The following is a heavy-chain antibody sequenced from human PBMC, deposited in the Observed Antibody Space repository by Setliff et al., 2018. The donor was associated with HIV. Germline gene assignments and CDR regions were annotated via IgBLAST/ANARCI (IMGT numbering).Heavy chain of an antibody. J-gene: IGHJ4*02. CDR3: ARGLGNFVPDLIGYFDY. V-gene: IGHV1-69*13. CDR2: IIPILGPA. Sequence: SVKVSCKASGGTFSSYAISWVRQAPGQGLEWMGGIIPILGPANYAQKFQGRVTVTAGEYTTTSYMELRNLRSEDTAIYYCARGLGNFVPDLIGYFDYWGQGTLVTVSS. D-gene: IGHD3-3*02. CDR1: GGTFSSYA.